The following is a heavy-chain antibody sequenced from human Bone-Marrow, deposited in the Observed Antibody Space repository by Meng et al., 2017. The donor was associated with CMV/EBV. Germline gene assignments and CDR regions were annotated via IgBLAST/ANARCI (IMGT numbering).Heavy chain of an antibody. CDR3: ARSGKHSSSYNWFDP. Sequence: SVKVSCKASGFTFTSSAVQWVRQARGQRLEWIGWIVVGSGNTNYAQKFQERVTITRDMSTSTAYMELSSLRSEDTAVYYCARSGKHSSSYNWFDPWGQGTLVTVSS. J-gene: IGHJ5*02. CDR2: IVVGSGNT. V-gene: IGHV1-58*01. D-gene: IGHD6-6*01. CDR1: GFTFTSSA.